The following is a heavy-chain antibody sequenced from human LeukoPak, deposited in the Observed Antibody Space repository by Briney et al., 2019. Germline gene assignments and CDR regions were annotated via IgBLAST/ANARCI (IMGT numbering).Heavy chain of an antibody. D-gene: IGHD1-7*01. CDR3: ARPEELELRWPFDY. CDR1: GYTFTSYY. J-gene: IGHJ4*02. CDR2: INPNSGGT. Sequence: ASVKVSCKASGYTFTSYYMHWVRQAPGEGLDWMGWINPNSGGTNYAQKFQGRVTMTRDTSISTAYMELSRLRSDDTAVYYGARPEELELRWPFDYWGQGTLVTVSS. V-gene: IGHV1-2*02.